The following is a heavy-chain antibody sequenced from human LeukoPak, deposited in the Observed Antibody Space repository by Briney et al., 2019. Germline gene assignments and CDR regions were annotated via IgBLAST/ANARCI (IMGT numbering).Heavy chain of an antibody. J-gene: IGHJ4*02. CDR2: IPYDGSNK. CDR3: ARGQEWLRFDY. V-gene: IGHV3-30-3*01. CDR1: GFTFSSYA. D-gene: IGHD5-12*01. Sequence: GGSLRLSCAASGFTFSSYAMHWVRQAPGKGLEWVAVIPYDGSNKYYADSVKGRFTISRDNSKNTLYLQMNSLRAEDTAVYYCARGQEWLRFDYWGQGTLVTVSS.